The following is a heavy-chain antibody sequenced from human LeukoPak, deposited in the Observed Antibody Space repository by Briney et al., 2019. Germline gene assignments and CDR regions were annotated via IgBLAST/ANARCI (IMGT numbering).Heavy chain of an antibody. CDR1: GGSFSGYY. J-gene: IGHJ3*02. CDR3: ARLRGITMIVVKAFDI. Sequence: SETLSLTCAVYGGSFSGYYWSWIRQPPGKGREWIGEINHSGSTNYNPSLKSRVTISVDTSKNQFSLKLSSVTAADTAVYYCARLRGITMIVVKAFDIWGQGTMVTVSS. V-gene: IGHV4-34*01. CDR2: INHSGST. D-gene: IGHD3-22*01.